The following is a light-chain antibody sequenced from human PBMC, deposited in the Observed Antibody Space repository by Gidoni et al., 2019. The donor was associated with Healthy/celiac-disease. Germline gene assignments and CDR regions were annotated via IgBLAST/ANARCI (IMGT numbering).Light chain of an antibody. Sequence: DIQMTQSPSTLSASVGDRVTITCRASQSISSWLAWYKQKPGKAPKLPIYKASSLESWGPSRFRGTGSGTEFTLTISSLQPDDFATYYCQQYNSYPRWTFGQGTKVEIK. V-gene: IGKV1-5*03. J-gene: IGKJ1*01. CDR2: KAS. CDR3: QQYNSYPRWT. CDR1: QSISSW.